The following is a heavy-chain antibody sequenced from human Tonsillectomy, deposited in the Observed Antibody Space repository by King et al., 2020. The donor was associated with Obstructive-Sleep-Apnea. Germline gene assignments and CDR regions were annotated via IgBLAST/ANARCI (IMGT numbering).Heavy chain of an antibody. Sequence: VQLVQSGAEVKKPGASVKVSCKASGYTFTSYYMHWVRQAPGQGLEWMGIINPSGGSTSYAQKFQGRVTMTRDTSTSTVYMELSSLGSEDTAVYYCARSPEDTVTTFYYYYGMDVWGQGTTVTVSS. CDR3: ARSPEDTVTTFYYYYGMDV. J-gene: IGHJ6*02. CDR2: INPSGGST. V-gene: IGHV1-46*01. D-gene: IGHD4-17*01. CDR1: GYTFTSYY.